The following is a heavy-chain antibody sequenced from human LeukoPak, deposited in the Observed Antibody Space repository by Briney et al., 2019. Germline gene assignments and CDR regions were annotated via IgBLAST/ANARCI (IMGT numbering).Heavy chain of an antibody. V-gene: IGHV4-4*07. J-gene: IGHJ5*02. CDR1: GGSISSYY. D-gene: IGHD6-19*01. Sequence: PSETLSLTCTVSGGSISSYYWSWIRQPAVKGLEWIGRIYTSGSTNYNPSLKSRVTMSVDTSKNQFSLKLSSVTAADTAVYYCARDPIAVAGTNWFDPWGQGTLVTVSS. CDR2: IYTSGST. CDR3: ARDPIAVAGTNWFDP.